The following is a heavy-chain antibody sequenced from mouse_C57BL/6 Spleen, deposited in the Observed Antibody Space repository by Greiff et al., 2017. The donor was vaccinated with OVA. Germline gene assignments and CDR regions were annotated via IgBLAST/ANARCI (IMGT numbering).Heavy chain of an antibody. Sequence: EVQLVESGGGLVKPGGSLKLSCAASGFTFSSYAMSWVRQTPEKRLEWVATISDGGRYTYYPDNVKGRFTISRDNAKNNLYLQMSHLKSEDTAMYYCARASCGSSFAMDYWGQGTSITVSS. D-gene: IGHD1-1*01. V-gene: IGHV5-4*01. CDR2: ISDGGRYT. CDR3: ARASCGSSFAMDY. J-gene: IGHJ4*01. CDR1: GFTFSSYA.